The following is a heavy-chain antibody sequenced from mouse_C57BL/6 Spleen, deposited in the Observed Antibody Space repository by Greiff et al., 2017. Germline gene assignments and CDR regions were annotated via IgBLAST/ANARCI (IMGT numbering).Heavy chain of an antibody. D-gene: IGHD3-3*01. J-gene: IGHJ4*01. CDR2: IYPGDGDT. V-gene: IGHV1-82*01. CDR1: GYAFSSSW. Sequence: QVQLQQSEPELVKPGASVKISCKASGYAFSSSWMNWVKQRPGKGLEWIGRIYPGDGDTNYNGKFKGKATLTADKSSSTAYMQLSSLTSEDSAVYFCARLERDGAMDYWGQGTSVTVSS. CDR3: ARLERDGAMDY.